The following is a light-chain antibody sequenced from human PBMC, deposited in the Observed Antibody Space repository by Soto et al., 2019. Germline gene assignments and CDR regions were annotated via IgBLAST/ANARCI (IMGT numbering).Light chain of an antibody. CDR2: KAS. CDR3: QHYNSYSEA. CDR1: QTISSW. J-gene: IGKJ1*01. Sequence: DIQMTQSPSTLSGSVGDRVTITCRASQTISSWLAWYQQKPGKAPKLLTYKASTLKSGVPSRLSGSGSGTEFTLTISSLHPDDFATYYCQHYNSYSEAVGQGTKVDNK. V-gene: IGKV1-5*03.